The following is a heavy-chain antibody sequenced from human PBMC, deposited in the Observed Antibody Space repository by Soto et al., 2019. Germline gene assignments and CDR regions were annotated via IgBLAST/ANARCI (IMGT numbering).Heavy chain of an antibody. CDR3: AREIAAAGIWWFDP. J-gene: IGHJ5*02. Sequence: SVKVSCKASGGTFSSYAISWVRQAPGQGLEWMGGIIPIFGTANYAQKFQGRVTITADESTSTAYMELSSLRSEDTAVYYCAREIAAAGIWWFDPWGQGTLVTVSS. V-gene: IGHV1-69*13. CDR1: GGTFSSYA. CDR2: IIPIFGTA. D-gene: IGHD6-13*01.